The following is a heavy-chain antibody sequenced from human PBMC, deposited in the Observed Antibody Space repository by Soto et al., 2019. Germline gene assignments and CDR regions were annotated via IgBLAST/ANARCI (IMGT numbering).Heavy chain of an antibody. J-gene: IGHJ6*02. CDR2: IWYDGSNK. Sequence: QVQLVESGGGVVQPGRSLRLSCAASGFTFSSYGMHWVRQAPGKGLEWVAVIWYDGSNKYYADSVKGRFTISRDNSKNTLYLQMNSLRAEDTAVYYCARDEVVAATRGEYPYYYYGMDVWAQGTTVTVSS. V-gene: IGHV3-33*01. CDR1: GFTFSSYG. CDR3: ARDEVVAATRGEYPYYYYGMDV. D-gene: IGHD2-15*01.